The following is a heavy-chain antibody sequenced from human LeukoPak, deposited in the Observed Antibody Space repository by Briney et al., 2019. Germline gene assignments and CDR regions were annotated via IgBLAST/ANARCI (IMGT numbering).Heavy chain of an antibody. D-gene: IGHD5-18*01. V-gene: IGHV4-31*03. CDR3: ARGLQLLYYDY. CDR1: GGSISSGGYY. Sequence: SETLSLTCTVSGGSISSGGYYWSWIRQHPGKGLEGIGYIYYSGSTYYNPSLKSRVTISVDTSKNQFSLKLSSVTAADTAVYYCARGLQLLYYDYWGQGTLVTVSS. J-gene: IGHJ4*02. CDR2: IYYSGST.